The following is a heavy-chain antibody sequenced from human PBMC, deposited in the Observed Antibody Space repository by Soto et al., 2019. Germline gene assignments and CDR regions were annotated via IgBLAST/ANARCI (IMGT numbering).Heavy chain of an antibody. V-gene: IGHV3-30-3*01. Sequence: GGSLRLSCAASGFTFSTFSMHWVRQAPGKGLDWVAVISYDGNSKFYADSVKGRFTISRDNSKNTLYLEMNSLRVEDTAVYYCARLRHSWNPIEYWGQGTLVTVSS. CDR1: GFTFSTFS. CDR3: ARLRHSWNPIEY. J-gene: IGHJ4*02. CDR2: ISYDGNSK. D-gene: IGHD1-1*01.